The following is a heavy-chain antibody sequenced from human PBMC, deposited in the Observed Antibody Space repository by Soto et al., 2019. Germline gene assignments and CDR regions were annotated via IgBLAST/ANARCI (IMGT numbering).Heavy chain of an antibody. D-gene: IGHD2-15*01. CDR2: SIPILGIV. V-gene: IGHV1-69*08. CDR3: ARDPYDTVVTY. J-gene: IGHJ4*02. Sequence: QVQLVQSGAEVKKPGSSVTVSCKASGGTFSGYTINWMGQAPGQGLEWMGRSIPILGIVNYAQKFQDRVTITADKSTSTAYMELSGLRYEDTAIYYCARDPYDTVVTYWGQGTLVTVSS. CDR1: GGTFSGYT.